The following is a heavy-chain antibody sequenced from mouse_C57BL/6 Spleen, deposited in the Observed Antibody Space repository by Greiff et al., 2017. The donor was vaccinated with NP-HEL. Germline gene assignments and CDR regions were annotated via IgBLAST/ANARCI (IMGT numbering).Heavy chain of an antibody. Sequence: VQLQQPGAELVKPGASVKLSCKASGYTFTSYWMHWVKQRPGRGIEWIGRIDPNSGGTKYNEKLKSKTKLTVDKPSSTAYMQLSSLTSEDSAVYYCARSRFSPYAMDYWGQGTSVTVSS. CDR3: ARSRFSPYAMDY. V-gene: IGHV1-72*01. J-gene: IGHJ4*01. D-gene: IGHD6-1*01. CDR2: IDPNSGGT. CDR1: GYTFTSYW.